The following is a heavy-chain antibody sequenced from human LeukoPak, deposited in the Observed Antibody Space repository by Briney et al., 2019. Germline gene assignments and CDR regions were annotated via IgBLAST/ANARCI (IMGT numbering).Heavy chain of an antibody. CDR1: GFTFSSYS. J-gene: IGHJ4*02. D-gene: IGHD5-24*01. Sequence: GGSLRLSCAASGFTFSSYSMNWVRQARGKGLEWVSSISSSSSYIYYADSVKGRFTISRDNAKNSLYLQMNSLRAEDTAVYYCARDGEEIAPFGYWGQGTLVTVSS. CDR2: ISSSSSYI. V-gene: IGHV3-21*01. CDR3: ARDGEEIAPFGY.